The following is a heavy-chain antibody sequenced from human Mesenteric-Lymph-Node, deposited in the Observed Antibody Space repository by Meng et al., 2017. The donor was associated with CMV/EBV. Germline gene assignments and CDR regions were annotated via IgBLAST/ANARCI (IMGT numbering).Heavy chain of an antibody. V-gene: IGHV4-61*01. CDR1: GGSVSSGSYY. CDR2: IYYSGST. CDR3: ARATERPNYFDY. D-gene: IGHD1-1*01. J-gene: IGHJ4*02. Sequence: TVYGGSVSSGSYYWSWIRQPPGKGLEWIGYIYYSGSTNYNPSLKSRVTISVDTSKNQFSLKLSSVTAADTAVYYCARATERPNYFDYWGQGTLVTVSS.